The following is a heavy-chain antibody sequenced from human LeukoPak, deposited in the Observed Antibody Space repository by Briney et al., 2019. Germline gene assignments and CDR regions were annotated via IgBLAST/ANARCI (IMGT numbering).Heavy chain of an antibody. Sequence: SQTLSLTCAISGDSVSSNSAAWNWIRQSQSRGLESLGRTYYRSTWSNDYAVSVKSRITINPDTSQNQFSLQLNTLTPEDTAVYYCARAPIGGWYFDLWGRGTLVTVSS. D-gene: IGHD4-23*01. CDR3: ARAPIGGWYFDL. V-gene: IGHV6-1*01. CDR1: GDSVSSNSAA. CDR2: TYYRSTWSN. J-gene: IGHJ2*01.